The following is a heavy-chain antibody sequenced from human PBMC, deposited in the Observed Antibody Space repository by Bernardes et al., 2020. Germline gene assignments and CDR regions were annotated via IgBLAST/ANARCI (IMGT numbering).Heavy chain of an antibody. D-gene: IGHD4-4*01. CDR3: ARLRLQYVYYFDY. V-gene: IGHV3-7*01. Sequence: GGPLRLSCASSGFIFSSCWMSWVRRATGKGLEWVDNIKQDGSEKYYVDSVKGRFTISRDNAKNSLYLQMNSLRAEDTAVYYCARLRLQYVYYFDYWGQGTLVTVSS. J-gene: IGHJ4*02. CDR2: IKQDGSEK. CDR1: GFIFSSCW.